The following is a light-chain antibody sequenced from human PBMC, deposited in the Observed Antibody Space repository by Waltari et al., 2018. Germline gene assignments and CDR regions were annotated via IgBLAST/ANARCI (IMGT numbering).Light chain of an antibody. CDR3: QQSYSTPVT. CDR1: QNIRSY. J-gene: IGKJ1*01. CDR2: VAS. V-gene: IGKV1-39*01. Sequence: DIQMTQTTTSPAASVGDRVSITCRASQNIRSYLNWYQQRPGKAPKLLIFVASSLQSGVPSRFSGSGSGTDFTLTISSLQPEDFATYYCQQSYSTPVTFGQGTKVEIK.